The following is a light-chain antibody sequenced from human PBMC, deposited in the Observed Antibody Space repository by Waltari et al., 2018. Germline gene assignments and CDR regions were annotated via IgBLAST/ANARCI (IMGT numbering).Light chain of an antibody. J-gene: IGLJ3*02. CDR2: VNSDGSH. CDR3: QTGGHGTWV. V-gene: IGLV4-69*01. Sequence: QLVLTQSPSASASLGASVKLTCTLSSGHSSNTLPWHQQQPEKGPRYLMKVNSDGSHTKGDEIPDRFSGSSSGAERYLTISSVQSEDETDYYCQTGGHGTWVFGGGTKLTVL. CDR1: SGHSSNT.